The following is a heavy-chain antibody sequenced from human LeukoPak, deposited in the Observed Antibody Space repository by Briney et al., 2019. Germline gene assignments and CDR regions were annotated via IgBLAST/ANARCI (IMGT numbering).Heavy chain of an antibody. V-gene: IGHV3-66*02. CDR1: GFNVSSNY. D-gene: IGHD1-26*01. CDR2: IYTGGTT. CDR3: ARSGGSYTFDY. J-gene: IGHJ4*02. Sequence: GGSLRLSCAASGFNVSSNYMSWVRQAPGKGLEWVSVIYTGGTTYYTDSVKGRFTISRDNSKNMVYLQMDSLRPDDTAVYYCARSGGSYTFDYWGQGTLVTVSS.